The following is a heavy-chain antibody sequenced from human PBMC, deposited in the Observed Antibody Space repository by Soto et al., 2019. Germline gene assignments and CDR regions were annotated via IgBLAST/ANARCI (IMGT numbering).Heavy chain of an antibody. J-gene: IGHJ4*02. CDR2: IYYSGST. V-gene: IGHV4-59*08. CDR1: GGTISSWY. Sequence: QVQLQESGPGLVKPSETLSLTCTVSGGTISSWYWSWIRQPPGKGLEWIGYIYYSGSTNCNPSLRSRVTISVDTSKNQFSLKLSSVAAADTAGYYCARRYGSAIDYGGQGTLVTVSA. D-gene: IGHD1-26*01. CDR3: ARRYGSAIDY.